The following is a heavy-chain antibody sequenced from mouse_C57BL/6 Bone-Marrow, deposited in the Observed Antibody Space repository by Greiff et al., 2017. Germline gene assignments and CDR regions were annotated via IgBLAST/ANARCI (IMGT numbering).Heavy chain of an antibody. V-gene: IGHV1-63*01. CDR3: ARYRLNYFDY. Sequence: VKLQESGAELVRPGTSVKMSCKASGYTFTNYWIGWAKQRPGHGLEWIGDIYPGGGYTNYNEKFKGKATLTADKSSSTAYMQFSSLTSEDSAIYYCARYRLNYFDYWGQGTTLTVSS. CDR1: GYTFTNYW. CDR2: IYPGGGYT. D-gene: IGHD2-12*01. J-gene: IGHJ2*01.